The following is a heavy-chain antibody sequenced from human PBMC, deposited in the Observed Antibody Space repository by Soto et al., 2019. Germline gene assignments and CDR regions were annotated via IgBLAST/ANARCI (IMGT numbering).Heavy chain of an antibody. CDR3: ARHSRGNYYGSGSYFYGMDV. D-gene: IGHD3-10*01. V-gene: IGHV5-51*01. Sequence: GEPLKISCKGSGYSFTSYLIGWVRQMPGKGLEWMGIIYPGDSDTRYSPSFQGQVTISADKSISTAYLQWSSLKASDTAMYYCARHSRGNYYGSGSYFYGMDVWGQGTTVTV. J-gene: IGHJ6*02. CDR1: GYSFTSYL. CDR2: IYPGDSDT.